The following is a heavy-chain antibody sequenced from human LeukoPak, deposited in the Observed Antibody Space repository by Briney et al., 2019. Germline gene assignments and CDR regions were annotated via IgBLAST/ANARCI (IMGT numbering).Heavy chain of an antibody. D-gene: IGHD1-1*01. CDR3: ARPRVERRSPVDLVDYFDY. CDR2: IIPIFGTA. V-gene: IGHV1-69*06. J-gene: IGHJ4*02. Sequence: GASAKVSCKASGGTFSSYAISWVRQAPGQGLEWMGGIIPIFGTANYAQKFQGRVTITADKSTSTAYMELRSLRSDDTAVYYCARPRVERRSPVDLVDYFDYWGQGTLVTVSS. CDR1: GGTFSSYA.